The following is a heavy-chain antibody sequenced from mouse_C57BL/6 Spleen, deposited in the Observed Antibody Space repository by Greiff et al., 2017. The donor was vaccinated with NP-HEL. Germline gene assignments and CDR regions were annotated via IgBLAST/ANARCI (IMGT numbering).Heavy chain of an antibody. Sequence: EVMLVESGGGLVKPGGSLKLSCEASGFTFSDYGMHWVRQAPEKGLEWVAYISSGSSTIYYADTVKGRFTISRDNAKNTLFLQMTSLRSEDTAMYYCARNYYGSSYWYFDVWGTGTTVTVSS. CDR3: ARNYYGSSYWYFDV. D-gene: IGHD1-1*01. CDR2: ISSGSSTI. CDR1: GFTFSDYG. J-gene: IGHJ1*03. V-gene: IGHV5-17*01.